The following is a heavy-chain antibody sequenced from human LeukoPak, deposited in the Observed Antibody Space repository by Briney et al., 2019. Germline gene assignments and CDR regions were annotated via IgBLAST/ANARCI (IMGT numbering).Heavy chain of an antibody. CDR2: IYYSGST. J-gene: IGHJ5*02. CDR1: GGSISSGSYY. Sequence: SQTLSLTYTVSGGSISSGSYYWSWSRQPAGKGLEWTGYIYYSGSTNYNPSLKSRVTISVDTSKNQFSLKLSSVTAADTAVYYCARQGVRIAAAGTGWFDPWGQGTLVTVSS. V-gene: IGHV4-61*09. D-gene: IGHD6-13*01. CDR3: ARQGVRIAAAGTGWFDP.